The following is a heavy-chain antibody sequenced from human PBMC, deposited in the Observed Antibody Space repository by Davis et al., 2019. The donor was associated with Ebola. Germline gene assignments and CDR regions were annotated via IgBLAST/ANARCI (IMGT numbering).Heavy chain of an antibody. V-gene: IGHV3-9*01. CDR1: GFTFDDYA. CDR3: ARDQYGDYAFDY. CDR2: ISWNSGSI. J-gene: IGHJ4*02. Sequence: SLKISCAASGFTFDDYAMHWVRQAPGKGLEWVSGISWNSGSIGYADSVKGRFTISRDNAKNSLYLQMNSLRAEDTAVYYCARDQYGDYAFDYWGQGILVTVSS. D-gene: IGHD4-17*01.